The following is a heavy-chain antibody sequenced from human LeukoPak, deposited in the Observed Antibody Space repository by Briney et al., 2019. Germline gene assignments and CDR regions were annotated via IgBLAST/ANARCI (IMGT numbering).Heavy chain of an antibody. D-gene: IGHD6-13*01. CDR3: AKPLAPYSSSWYLLDY. J-gene: IGHJ4*02. CDR2: IRYDGSNK. V-gene: IGHV3-30*02. Sequence: GGSLRLSCAASGFTSSGYGMHWVRQAPGKGLEWVAFIRYDGSNKYYADSVKGRFTISRDNSKNTLYLQMNSLRAEDTAVYYCAKPLAPYSSSWYLLDYWGQGTLVTVSS. CDR1: GFTSSGYG.